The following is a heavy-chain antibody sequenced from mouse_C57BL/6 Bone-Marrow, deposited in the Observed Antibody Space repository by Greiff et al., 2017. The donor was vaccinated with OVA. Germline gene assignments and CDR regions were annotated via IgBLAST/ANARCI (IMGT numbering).Heavy chain of an antibody. CDR3: ARGGWLLRFYWYFDV. D-gene: IGHD2-3*01. J-gene: IGHJ1*03. Sequence: EVQLQQSGTVLARPGASVKMSCKTSGYTFTSYWMHWVKQRPGQGLEWIGAIYPGNSDTSYNQKFKGKATLTVDKSSSTAYMELRSLTSEDTAVYDCARGGWLLRFYWYFDVWGTGTTVTVSS. CDR2: IYPGNSDT. V-gene: IGHV1-5*01. CDR1: GYTFTSYW.